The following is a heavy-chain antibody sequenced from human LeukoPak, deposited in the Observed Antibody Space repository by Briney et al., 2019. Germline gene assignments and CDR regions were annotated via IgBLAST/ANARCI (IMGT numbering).Heavy chain of an antibody. CDR1: GFTFSSYA. CDR2: ISGSGGST. J-gene: IGHJ4*02. V-gene: IGHV3-23*01. CDR3: AKNKGSGSYPDY. D-gene: IGHD3-10*01. Sequence: QPGGFLRLSCAASGFTFSSYAMSWVRQAPGKGLEWVSAISGSGGSTYYADSVKGRFTISRDNSKNTLYLQMNSLRAEDTAVYYCAKNKGSGSYPDYWGQGTLVTVSS.